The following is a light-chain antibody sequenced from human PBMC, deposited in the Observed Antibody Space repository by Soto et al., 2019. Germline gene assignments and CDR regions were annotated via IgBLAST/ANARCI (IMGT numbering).Light chain of an antibody. J-gene: IGLJ3*02. CDR2: RNN. V-gene: IGLV1-47*01. CDR3: AAWDDSLSALV. CDR1: ISNLGSNF. Sequence: QSVLTQPPSASGTPGQRVTISCSGSISNLGSNFIYWYQQLPGAAPKLLISRNNERPSGVPDRFSGSKSGTSASLAISGLRSEDEADYHCAAWDDSLSALVFGGGTQLTVL.